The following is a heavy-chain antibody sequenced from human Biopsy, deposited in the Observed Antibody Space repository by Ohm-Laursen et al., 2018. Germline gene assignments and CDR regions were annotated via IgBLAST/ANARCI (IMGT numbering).Heavy chain of an antibody. CDR3: AIEGGTYSKPFDY. Sequence: ASVKVSCKASGYTFTSYAMHWVRQAPGQGLEWMGEINSMFGTTNYAQTFQGRVTITADESTSTAYMEVSSLRSEDTAVYYCAIEGGTYSKPFDYWGQGSQVIVSS. CDR2: INSMFGTT. CDR1: GYTFTSYA. J-gene: IGHJ4*02. V-gene: IGHV1-3*04. D-gene: IGHD1-26*01.